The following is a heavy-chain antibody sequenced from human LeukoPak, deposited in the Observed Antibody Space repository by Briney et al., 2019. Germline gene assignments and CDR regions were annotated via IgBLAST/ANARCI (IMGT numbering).Heavy chain of an antibody. CDR3: ARGVAVAGIYYFDY. J-gene: IGHJ4*02. Sequence: PSETLSLTCTVSGGSIRSYYWSWIRQPAGKGLEWIGRIYTSGSTNYNPSLKSRVTMSVDTSKNQFSLKLSSVTAADTAVYYCARGVAVAGIYYFDYWGQGTLVTVSS. CDR1: GGSIRSYY. V-gene: IGHV4-4*07. CDR2: IYTSGST. D-gene: IGHD6-19*01.